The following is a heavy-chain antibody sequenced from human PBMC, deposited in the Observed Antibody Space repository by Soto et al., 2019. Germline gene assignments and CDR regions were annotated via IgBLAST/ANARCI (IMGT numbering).Heavy chain of an antibody. V-gene: IGHV3-33*01. CDR1: GFTFSSYG. CDR3: ARXANYSSGWYVGPDYFDY. J-gene: IGHJ4*02. Sequence: GGSLRLSCAASGFTFSSYGMHWVRQAPGKGLEWVAVIWYDGSNKYYADSVKGRFTISRDNSKNTLYLQMNSLRAEDTAVYYCARXANYSSGWYVGPDYFDYWGQGTLVTVSS. D-gene: IGHD6-19*01. CDR2: IWYDGSNK.